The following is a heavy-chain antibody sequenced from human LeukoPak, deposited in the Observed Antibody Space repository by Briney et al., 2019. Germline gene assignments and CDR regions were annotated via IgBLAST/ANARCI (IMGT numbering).Heavy chain of an antibody. CDR1: GFTFSSYG. J-gene: IGHJ3*02. Sequence: GGSLRLSCAASGFTFSSYGMHWVRQAPGKGLEWVAVTWYDGSNKYYADSVKGRFTISRDNSKNTLYLQMNSLRAEDTAVYYCARGDYYDSPDAFDIWGQGTMVTVSS. D-gene: IGHD3-22*01. V-gene: IGHV3-33*01. CDR3: ARGDYYDSPDAFDI. CDR2: TWYDGSNK.